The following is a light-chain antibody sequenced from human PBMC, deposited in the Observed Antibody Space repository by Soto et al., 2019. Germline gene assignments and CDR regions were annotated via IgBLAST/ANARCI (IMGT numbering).Light chain of an antibody. Sequence: DIQVTQSPSTLSASVGDRVTITCRASQTIRKWLAWYQQKPGKAPKLLIYKASGLESGVPSRFSGSGSETEFTLTISSLQPDDFATYHCQQYNSYPRTFGQGTKVEIK. J-gene: IGKJ1*01. CDR3: QQYNSYPRT. V-gene: IGKV1-5*03. CDR1: QTIRKW. CDR2: KAS.